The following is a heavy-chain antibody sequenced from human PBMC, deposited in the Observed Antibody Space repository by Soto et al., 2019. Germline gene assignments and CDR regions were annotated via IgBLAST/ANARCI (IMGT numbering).Heavy chain of an antibody. Sequence: GGSLRLSCAASGFTFGSYSMNWVRQAPGKGLEWVSYISSSSSTIYYADSVKGRFTISRDNAKNSLYLQMNSLKLEDTAFYYCAKGPPRSDFWSEYFADWGQGSLVTVSS. D-gene: IGHD3-3*01. CDR2: ISSSSSTI. CDR3: AKGPPRSDFWSEYFAD. J-gene: IGHJ4*02. V-gene: IGHV3-48*04. CDR1: GFTFGSYS.